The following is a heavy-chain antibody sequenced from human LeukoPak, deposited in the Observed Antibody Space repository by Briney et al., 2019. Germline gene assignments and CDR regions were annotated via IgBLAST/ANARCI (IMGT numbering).Heavy chain of an antibody. CDR3: ASFLAVAGTGDFDY. V-gene: IGHV4-34*01. D-gene: IGHD6-19*01. J-gene: IGHJ4*02. Sequence: SETLSLTCAAYGGSFSGYYWSWIRQPPGKGLEWIWEINHSGSTNYNPCLKSRVSISVDTSKNQLSLKLSSVTAADKDVSYCASFLAVAGTGDFDYWGQGTLVTVSS. CDR1: GGSFSGYY. CDR2: INHSGST.